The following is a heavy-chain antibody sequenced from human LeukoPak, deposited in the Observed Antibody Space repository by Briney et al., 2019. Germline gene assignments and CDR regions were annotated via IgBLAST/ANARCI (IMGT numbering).Heavy chain of an antibody. V-gene: IGHV1-2*02. J-gene: IGHJ4*02. CDR2: INPNSGGT. D-gene: IGHD2-2*02. CDR3: TYCSSTSCYNFDY. Sequence: ASVKVSCKVSGYTLTELSMHWVRQAPGQGLEWMGWINPNSGGTNCAQKFQGRVTMTRDTSISTAYMELSRLRSDDTAVYYCTYCSSTSCYNFDYWGQGTLVTVSS. CDR1: GYTLTELS.